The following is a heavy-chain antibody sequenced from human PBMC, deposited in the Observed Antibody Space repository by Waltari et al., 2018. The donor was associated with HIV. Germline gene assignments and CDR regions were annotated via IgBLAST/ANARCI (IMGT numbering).Heavy chain of an antibody. CDR3: ARDSYGGDF. J-gene: IGHJ4*02. D-gene: IGHD4-17*01. Sequence: EVRLVQSGGGLVQPGGSLRLACEGSGFNFATYWMTWVRQVPGRGLEGVANIKLDGSETHLLDSVRGRFTIARDNAKDSVFLQMNRLSVDDTAIYYCARDSYGGDFWGQGTLVTVSS. CDR1: GFNFATYW. V-gene: IGHV3-7*01. CDR2: IKLDGSET.